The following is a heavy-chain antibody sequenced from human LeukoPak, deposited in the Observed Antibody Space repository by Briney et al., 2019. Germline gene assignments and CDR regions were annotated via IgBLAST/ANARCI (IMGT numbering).Heavy chain of an antibody. CDR2: IYPGDSDT. J-gene: IGHJ4*02. D-gene: IGHD6-19*01. CDR1: GYSFTSYW. CDR3: ARHRVGSIAVAGISDY. Sequence: ESLKISCKGSGYSFTSYWIGWVRQMPGKGLEWMGIIYPGDSDTRYSPSFQGQVTISADKSISTAYLQWSSLKASDTAMYYCARHRVGSIAVAGISDYWGQGTLVTVSS. V-gene: IGHV5-51*01.